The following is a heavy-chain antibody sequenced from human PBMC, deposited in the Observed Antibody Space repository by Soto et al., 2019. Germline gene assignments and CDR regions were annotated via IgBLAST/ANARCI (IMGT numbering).Heavy chain of an antibody. Sequence: SETLSLTCAFSGCSISSGGYSWSWIRQPPGKGLEWIGYIYHSGSTYYNPSLKSRVTISVDRSKNQFSLKLSSVTAADTAVYYCAGGIAARPLGYWGQGTLVTVSS. CDR1: GCSISSGGYS. CDR3: AGGIAARPLGY. V-gene: IGHV4-30-2*01. D-gene: IGHD6-6*01. J-gene: IGHJ4*02. CDR2: IYHSGST.